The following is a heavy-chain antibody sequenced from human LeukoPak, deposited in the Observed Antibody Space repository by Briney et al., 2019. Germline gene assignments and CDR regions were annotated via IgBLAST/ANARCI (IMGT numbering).Heavy chain of an antibody. CDR3: ATGTSSTTNGNWFDP. CDR1: GYTFTGYY. J-gene: IGHJ5*02. V-gene: IGHV1-2*06. D-gene: IGHD2/OR15-2a*01. Sequence: GASVKVSCKASGYTFTGYYMHWVRQAPGQGREWMGRINPNNGDTHYTQTFQGRDTKNRDTPINTASMELTSLRSDDAAVYYCATGTSSTTNGNWFDPWGQGTLVTVSS. CDR2: INPNNGDT.